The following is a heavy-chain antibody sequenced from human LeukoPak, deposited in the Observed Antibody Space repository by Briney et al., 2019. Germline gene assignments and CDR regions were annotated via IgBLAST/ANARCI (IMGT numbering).Heavy chain of an antibody. V-gene: IGHV4-34*01. J-gene: IGHJ5*02. CDR2: INHSGST. CDR1: GGSFSGYY. D-gene: IGHD2-15*01. Sequence: PSETLSLTCAVYGGSFSGYYWSWIRQPPGKGLEWIGEINHSGSTNYNPSLKSRVTISVDTSKNQFSLKLSSVTAADTAVYYCARGADGVSSNSRGWFDPWGQGTLVTVSS. CDR3: ARGADGVSSNSRGWFDP.